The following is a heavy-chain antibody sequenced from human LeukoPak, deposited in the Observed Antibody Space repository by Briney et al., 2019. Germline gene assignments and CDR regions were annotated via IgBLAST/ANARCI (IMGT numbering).Heavy chain of an antibody. J-gene: IGHJ6*02. CDR3: ARIKMVRGVIYYGMDV. V-gene: IGHV4-59*08. Sequence: PSETLSLTCTVSGGSISSYYWSWIRQPPGKGLEWIGYIYYSGSTNYNPSLKSRVTISVDTSKNQFSLKLSSVTAGDTAVYYCARIKMVRGVIYYGMDVWGQGTTVTVSS. CDR1: GGSISSYY. CDR2: IYYSGST. D-gene: IGHD3-10*01.